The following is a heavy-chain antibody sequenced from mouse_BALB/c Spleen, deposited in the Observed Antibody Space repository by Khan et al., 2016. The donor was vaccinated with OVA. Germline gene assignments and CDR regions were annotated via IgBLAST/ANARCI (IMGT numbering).Heavy chain of an antibody. V-gene: IGHV5-6-4*01. Sequence: EVELVESGGGLVKPGGSLRLSCAASGFTFSSYSMSWVRQTPEKRLEWVATITSGGSSTYYPDSVKGRFTISREHAKNTLYLQMSSLKSEETAIYYCTRDRNYYGSSFYFDYWGQGTTLTVSS. J-gene: IGHJ2*01. CDR3: TRDRNYYGSSFYFDY. D-gene: IGHD1-1*01. CDR2: ITSGGSST. CDR1: GFTFSSYS.